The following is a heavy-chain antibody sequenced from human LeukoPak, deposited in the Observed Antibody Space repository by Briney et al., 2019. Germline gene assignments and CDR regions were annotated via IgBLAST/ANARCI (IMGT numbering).Heavy chain of an antibody. V-gene: IGHV1-46*01. CDR1: GYTFTSYY. CDR2: INPSGGST. Sequence: ASVKVSCKASGYTFTSYYMHWVRQAPGQGLEWMGIINPSGGSTSYAQKFQGRVTMTRDTSTSTVYMELSSLRSEDTAVYYCARASNSDDSSGYFGGFDYWGQGTLVTVSP. CDR3: ARASNSDDSSGYFGGFDY. J-gene: IGHJ4*02. D-gene: IGHD3-22*01.